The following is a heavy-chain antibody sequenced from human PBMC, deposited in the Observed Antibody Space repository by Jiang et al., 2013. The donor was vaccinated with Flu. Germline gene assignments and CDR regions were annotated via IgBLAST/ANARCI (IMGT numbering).Heavy chain of an antibody. CDR3: ARGIAVADPSFDY. V-gene: IGHV1-3*01. Sequence: TSYAMHGCARPRTKDLSGWDGSTLAMVTQNNSQKFQGRVTITRDTSASTAYMELSSLRSEDTAVYYCARGIAVADPSFDYWGQGTLVTVSS. CDR1: TSYA. J-gene: IGHJ4*02. CDR2: STLAMVT. D-gene: IGHD6-19*01.